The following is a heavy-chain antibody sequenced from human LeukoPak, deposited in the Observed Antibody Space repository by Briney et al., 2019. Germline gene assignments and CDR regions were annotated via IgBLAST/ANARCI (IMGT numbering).Heavy chain of an antibody. Sequence: ASVKVSCKASGYTFTSYGISWVRQAPGQGLEWMGWISAYNGNTNYAQKLQGRVTMTTDTSTSTAYMELRSLRSDDTAVYYCARDAAAVAGTYYYYYGMDVWGQGTTATVSS. V-gene: IGHV1-18*01. J-gene: IGHJ6*02. D-gene: IGHD6-19*01. CDR1: GYTFTSYG. CDR3: ARDAAAVAGTYYYYYGMDV. CDR2: ISAYNGNT.